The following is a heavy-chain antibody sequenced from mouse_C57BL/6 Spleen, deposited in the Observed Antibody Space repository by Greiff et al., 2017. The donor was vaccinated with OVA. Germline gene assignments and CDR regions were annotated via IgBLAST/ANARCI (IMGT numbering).Heavy chain of an antibody. CDR1: GYSITSGYD. CDR2: ISYSGST. J-gene: IGHJ2*01. CDR3: ARDERGYFDY. V-gene: IGHV3-1*01. Sequence: EVQLQQSGPGMVKPSQSLSLTCTVTGYSITSGYDWHWIRHFPGNKLEWMGYISYSGSTNYNPSLKSRISITHDTSKNHFFLKLNSVTTEDTATYYCARDERGYFDYWGQGTTLTVSS.